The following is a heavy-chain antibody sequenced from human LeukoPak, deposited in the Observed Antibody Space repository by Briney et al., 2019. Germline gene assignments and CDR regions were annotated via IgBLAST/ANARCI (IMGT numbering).Heavy chain of an antibody. CDR3: ARRTYYYDSSGYYSGAGYWFDP. CDR1: RYSFTSYW. CDR2: IYPGDSDT. D-gene: IGHD3-22*01. Sequence: GESLKISCKGSRYSFTSYWIGWVRQMPGKGLEWVGIIYPGDSDTRYSPSFQGQVTISADKSISTAYLQWSSLKASDTAMYYCARRTYYYDSSGYYSGAGYWFDPWGQGTLVTVSS. V-gene: IGHV5-51*01. J-gene: IGHJ5*02.